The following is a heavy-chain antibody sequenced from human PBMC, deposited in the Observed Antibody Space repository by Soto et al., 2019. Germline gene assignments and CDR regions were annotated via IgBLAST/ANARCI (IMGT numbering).Heavy chain of an antibody. CDR3: ARGDTYYDFWSGYYTGIYYYGMDV. CDR2: INPNSGGT. Sequence: ASVKVSCKASGYTFTGYYMHWVRQAPGQGLEWMGWINPNSGGTNYAQKFQGWVTMTRDTSISTAYMELSRLRSDDTAVYYCARGDTYYDFWSGYYTGIYYYGMDVWGQGTTVTVSS. CDR1: GYTFTGYY. V-gene: IGHV1-2*04. J-gene: IGHJ6*02. D-gene: IGHD3-3*01.